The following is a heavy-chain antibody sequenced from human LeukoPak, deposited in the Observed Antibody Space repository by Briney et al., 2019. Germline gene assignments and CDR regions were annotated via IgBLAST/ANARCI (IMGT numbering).Heavy chain of an antibody. V-gene: IGHV4-59*12. Sequence: SETLSLTCTVSGGSISSYYWSWVRQPPGKGLEWIGYVSYSGSTDYNPSLKSRVIISIDTSKNQFSLKLSSVTAADTAVYYCARVGAADPYYYYYYMDVWGKGTTVTVSS. D-gene: IGHD6-13*01. CDR3: ARVGAADPYYYYYYMDV. CDR2: VSYSGST. CDR1: GGSISSYY. J-gene: IGHJ6*03.